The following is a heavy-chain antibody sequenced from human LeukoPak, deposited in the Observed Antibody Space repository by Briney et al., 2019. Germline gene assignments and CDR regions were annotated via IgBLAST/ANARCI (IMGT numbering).Heavy chain of an antibody. CDR3: ARLNRWWATSGYFQH. CDR2: ISAYDGNT. Sequence: ASVKVSCKASGYSFTNYGISWVRQAPGQGLEWMGWISAYDGNTNYAQKLQGRVTMTTDTSTSTAYMELRSLRSDDTAVYYCARLNRWWATSGYFQHWGQGTLVTVSS. V-gene: IGHV1-18*01. D-gene: IGHD2-15*01. CDR1: GYSFTNYG. J-gene: IGHJ1*01.